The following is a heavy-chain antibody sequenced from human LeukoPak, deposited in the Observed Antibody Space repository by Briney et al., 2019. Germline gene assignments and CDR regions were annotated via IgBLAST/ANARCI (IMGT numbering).Heavy chain of an antibody. CDR3: ARVMGNYGSLDY. D-gene: IGHD3-10*01. V-gene: IGHV3-33*01. CDR2: IWYDGSYK. CDR1: GFTFSSYG. J-gene: IGHJ4*02. Sequence: PGRSLRLSCAASGFTFSSYGMHWVRQAPGKGLEWVAVIWYDGSYKYYADSAKGRFAISRDSSKNTLYLQMNSLRAEDTAVYYCARVMGNYGSLDYWGQGTLVTVSS.